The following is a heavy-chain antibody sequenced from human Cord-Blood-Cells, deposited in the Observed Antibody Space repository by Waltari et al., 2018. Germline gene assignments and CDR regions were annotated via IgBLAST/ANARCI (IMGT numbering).Heavy chain of an antibody. J-gene: IGHJ3*02. CDR2: IIPIFGTA. CDR3: ARDTYCSSTSCYHDAFDI. V-gene: IGHV1-69*01. CDR1: GGTFSSYA. D-gene: IGHD2-2*01. Sequence: QVQLVQSGAEVKKPGYSVKVSCKASGGTFSSYAISWVRQAPGQGLEWMGGIIPIFGTANYAQKFQGRVTITADESTSTAYMELSSLRSEDTAVYYCARDTYCSSTSCYHDAFDIWGQGTMVTVSS.